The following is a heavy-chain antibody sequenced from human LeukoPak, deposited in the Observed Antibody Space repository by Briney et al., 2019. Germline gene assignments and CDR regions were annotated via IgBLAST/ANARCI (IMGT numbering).Heavy chain of an antibody. CDR3: AKDTVKRGYYGSGSPPVDY. Sequence: GGSLRLSCAASGFTFSSYAMSWVRQAPGKGLEWVSAISGSGGGTYYADSVKVRFTISRDNSKNTLYLQMNSLRAEDTAVYYCAKDTVKRGYYGSGSPPVDYWGQGTLVTVSS. V-gene: IGHV3-23*01. J-gene: IGHJ4*02. CDR2: ISGSGGGT. CDR1: GFTFSSYA. D-gene: IGHD3-10*01.